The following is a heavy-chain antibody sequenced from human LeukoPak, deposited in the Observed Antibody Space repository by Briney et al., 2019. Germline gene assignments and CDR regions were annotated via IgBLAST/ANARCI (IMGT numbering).Heavy chain of an antibody. Sequence: SSETLSLTCTVSGGSISSYYWSWIRQPPGKGLEWIGEINHSGSTNYNPSLKSRVTISVDTSKNQFSLKLSSVTAADTAVYYCARGPHYGDYVGAFDIWGQGTMVTVSS. CDR3: ARGPHYGDYVGAFDI. CDR2: INHSGST. CDR1: GGSISSYY. D-gene: IGHD4-17*01. J-gene: IGHJ3*02. V-gene: IGHV4-34*01.